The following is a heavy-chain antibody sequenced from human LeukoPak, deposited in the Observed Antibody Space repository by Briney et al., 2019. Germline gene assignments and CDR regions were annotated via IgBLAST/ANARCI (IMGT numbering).Heavy chain of an antibody. Sequence: PGGSLRLSCAASGFTFSSYRMHWVRQAPGKGLVWVSRINSDGSSTSYADSVKGRFTISRDNAKNTLYLQMNSLRAEGTAVYYCAREPPEVLWFGGSDYWGQGTLVTVSS. CDR3: AREPPEVLWFGGSDY. D-gene: IGHD3-10*01. CDR1: GFTFSSYR. CDR2: INSDGSST. J-gene: IGHJ4*02. V-gene: IGHV3-74*01.